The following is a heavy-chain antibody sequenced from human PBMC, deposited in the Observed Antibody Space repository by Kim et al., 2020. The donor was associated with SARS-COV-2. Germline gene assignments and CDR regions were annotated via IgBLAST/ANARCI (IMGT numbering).Heavy chain of an antibody. D-gene: IGHD3-3*01. Sequence: NYSPSFQGHVTISADKSISTAYLQWSSLKASDTAMYYCARRRWSEGLDDYWGQGTLVTVSS. V-gene: IGHV5-10-1*01. J-gene: IGHJ4*02. CDR3: ARRRWSEGLDDY.